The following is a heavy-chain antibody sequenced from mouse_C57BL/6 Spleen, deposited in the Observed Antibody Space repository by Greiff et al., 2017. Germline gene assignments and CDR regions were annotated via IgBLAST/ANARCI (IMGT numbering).Heavy chain of an antibody. J-gene: IGHJ3*01. CDR1: GYTFTSYW. CDR2: IHPNSGST. CDR3: ARSSYDYVFAY. D-gene: IGHD2-4*01. V-gene: IGHV1-64*01. Sequence: VQLQQPGAELVKPGASVKLSCKASGYTFTSYWMHWVKQRPGQGLEWIGMIHPNSGSTNYNEKFKSKATLTVDKSSSTAYMQLSSLISEDSAVYYCARSSYDYVFAYWGQGTLVTVSA.